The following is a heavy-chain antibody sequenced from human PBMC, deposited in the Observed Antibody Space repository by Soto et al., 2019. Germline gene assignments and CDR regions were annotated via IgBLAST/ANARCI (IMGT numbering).Heavy chain of an antibody. CDR1: GGSINNSSFY. CDR2: IYYSGSA. CDR3: ARRPLVRGIIPYYFDS. J-gene: IGHJ4*02. V-gene: IGHV4-39*01. D-gene: IGHD3-10*01. Sequence: QLQLQESGPGLVKPSETLSLTCTVSGGSINNSSFYWGWVRQPPGKRLEWIGRIYYSGSAYYTPSLKSRLTISVDTSKNQFSLNLSSVTAADTAVYFCARRPLVRGIIPYYFDSWGQGTLVTVSS.